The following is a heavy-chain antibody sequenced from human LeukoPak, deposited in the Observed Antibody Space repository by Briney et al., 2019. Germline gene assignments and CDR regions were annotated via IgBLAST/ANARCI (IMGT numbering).Heavy chain of an antibody. Sequence: GGSLRLSCAASGFTFSSYAMSWVRQAPGKGLEWVAVIWYDGSNKYYADSVKGRFTISRDNSKNTLYLQMNSLRAEDTAVYYCASGASGWFFYWGQGTLVTVSS. J-gene: IGHJ4*02. D-gene: IGHD6-19*01. V-gene: IGHV3-33*08. CDR3: ASGASGWFFY. CDR2: IWYDGSNK. CDR1: GFTFSSYA.